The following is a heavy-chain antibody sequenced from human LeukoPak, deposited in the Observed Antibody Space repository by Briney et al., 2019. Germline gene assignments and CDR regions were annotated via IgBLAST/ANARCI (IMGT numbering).Heavy chain of an antibody. CDR3: SRVGPPDASGMDV. CDR1: GYTFIVYY. D-gene: IGHD1-14*01. J-gene: IGHJ6*02. Sequence: ASVKVSCKASGYTFIVYYMHWVRQAPGQGLEWMGRINPNTGGTNYAQKFQDRVTMTRDTSITTAYMELSGLTSGDTAVYYCSRVGPPDASGMDVWGQGTMVAVSS. CDR2: INPNTGGT. V-gene: IGHV1-2*06.